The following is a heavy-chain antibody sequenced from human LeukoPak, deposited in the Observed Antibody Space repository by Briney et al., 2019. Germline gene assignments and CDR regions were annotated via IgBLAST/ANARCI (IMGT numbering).Heavy chain of an antibody. Sequence: SETLSLTCAVSGGSISGGGYSWSWLRQPPGKGLEWSEYIYHSGSTYYNPSLKSRVTISVDRSKNQFSLKLSSVTAADTAVYYCARDNEWLLNAFDIWGQRTMVTVSS. D-gene: IGHD3-3*01. J-gene: IGHJ3*02. V-gene: IGHV4-30-2*01. CDR1: GGSISGGGYS. CDR2: IYHSGST. CDR3: ARDNEWLLNAFDI.